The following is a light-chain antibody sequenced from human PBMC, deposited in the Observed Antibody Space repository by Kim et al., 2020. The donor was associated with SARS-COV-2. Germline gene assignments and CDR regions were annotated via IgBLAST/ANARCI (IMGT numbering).Light chain of an antibody. Sequence: LSPGERATLACRASQSVSSSYLAWYQQKPGQAPRLLIYGASSRATGIPDRFSGSGSGTNFTLTISRLEPEDFAVYYCQQYGSSLYTFGQGTKLEI. V-gene: IGKV3-20*01. CDR1: QSVSSSY. CDR3: QQYGSSLYT. CDR2: GAS. J-gene: IGKJ2*01.